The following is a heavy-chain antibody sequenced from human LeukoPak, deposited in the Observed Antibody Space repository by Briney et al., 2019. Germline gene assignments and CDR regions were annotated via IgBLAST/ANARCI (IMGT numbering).Heavy chain of an antibody. J-gene: IGHJ4*02. V-gene: IGHV3-20*04. CDR2: INWNGGST. CDR1: GFTFDDYG. D-gene: IGHD3-22*01. Sequence: PGGSLRLSCAASGFTFDDYGMSWVRQAPGKGLEWVSGINWNGGSTGYADSVKGRFTISRDNAKNSLYLQMNSLRAEDTAVYYCARETVYYYDSSGYYYDVSFDYWGQGTLVTVSS. CDR3: ARETVYYYDSSGYYYDVSFDY.